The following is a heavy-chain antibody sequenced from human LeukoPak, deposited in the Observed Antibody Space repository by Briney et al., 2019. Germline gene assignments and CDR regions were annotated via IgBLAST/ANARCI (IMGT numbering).Heavy chain of an antibody. J-gene: IGHJ3*02. CDR1: GFTFSSYW. D-gene: IGHD6-13*01. Sequence: GGSLRLSCAASGFTFSSYWMHWVRQAPGKGLVWVSRINTDGSSTSYADSVKGRFTISRDNAKNTLYLQMNSLRAEDTAVYYCARATGYSSSWYPDAFDIWGQGTMVTVSS. CDR3: ARATGYSSSWYPDAFDI. V-gene: IGHV3-74*01. CDR2: INTDGSST.